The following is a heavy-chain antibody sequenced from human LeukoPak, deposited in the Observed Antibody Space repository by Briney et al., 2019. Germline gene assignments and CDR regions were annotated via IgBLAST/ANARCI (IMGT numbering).Heavy chain of an antibody. CDR1: GITFSSFG. CDR3: ARDGTVTAGPFDP. V-gene: IGHV3-33*01. Sequence: GGSLRLSCAAPGITFSSFGMHWLRQAPGKGLEWVAFIWYDGSNKYYADSVKGRFTISRDNSKNTMYLQMNSLRAEDTAVYYCARDGTVTAGPFDPWGRGTLVTVSS. J-gene: IGHJ5*02. D-gene: IGHD4-11*01. CDR2: IWYDGSNK.